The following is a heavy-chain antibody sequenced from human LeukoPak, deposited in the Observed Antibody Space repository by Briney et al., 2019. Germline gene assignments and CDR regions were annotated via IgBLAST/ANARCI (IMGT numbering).Heavy chain of an antibody. CDR3: ARSQRPGYSSSWYLGAGFDI. CDR2: INPNTGDA. CDR1: GYTFTGSY. J-gene: IGHJ3*02. V-gene: IGHV1-2*02. Sequence: GASVKVSCKASGYTFTGSYMFWVRQAPGQGLEWMGWINPNTGDANYAQKFQGRVTMTRDTSISTAYMELNRLTSDDTAVFYCARSQRPGYSSSWYLGAGFDIWDQGTMVTVSS. D-gene: IGHD6-13*01.